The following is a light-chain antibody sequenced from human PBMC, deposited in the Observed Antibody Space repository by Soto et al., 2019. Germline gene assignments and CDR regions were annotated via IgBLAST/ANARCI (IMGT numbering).Light chain of an antibody. CDR2: KAS. J-gene: IGKJ1*01. CDR1: QSISTY. V-gene: IGKV1-5*03. CDR3: QQYNSYWT. Sequence: DSQMTQSPSTLSASVGDRVTISCRASQSISTYLAWYQQKPGKAPKLLIYKASSLESGVPSRFRGSGSGTEYTLTISCLKPDDFATYFCQQYNSYWTLGQGTKV.